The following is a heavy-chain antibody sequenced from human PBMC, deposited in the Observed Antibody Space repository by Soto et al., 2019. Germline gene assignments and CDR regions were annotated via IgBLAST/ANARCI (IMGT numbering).Heavy chain of an antibody. D-gene: IGHD4-17*01. V-gene: IGHV3-9*01. CDR3: AKATTVTTWVGTFDY. Sequence: EVQLVESGGGLVQPGRSLRLSCAASGFTFDDYAMHWVRQAPGKGLEWVSGISWNSGSIGYADSVKGRFTISRDNAKNSLYLQMNSLRAEDTALYYCAKATTVTTWVGTFDYWGQGTLVTVSS. J-gene: IGHJ4*02. CDR2: ISWNSGSI. CDR1: GFTFDDYA.